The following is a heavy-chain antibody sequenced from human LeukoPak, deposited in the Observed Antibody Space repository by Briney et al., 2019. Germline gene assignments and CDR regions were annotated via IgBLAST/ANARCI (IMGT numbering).Heavy chain of an antibody. D-gene: IGHD3-10*01. CDR2: INRSGNT. CDR1: GEPFSGYY. J-gene: IGHJ6*02. Sequence: SETLSLTCRVSGEPFSGYYWSWIRQPPGKGLELIGEINRSGNTDYNPSLKSRVSISIDTSKNQVSLNLLAVTAADTAVYYCARPPYYGSGSYPYYYYGMDVWGQGTTVTVSS. V-gene: IGHV4-34*01. CDR3: ARPPYYGSGSYPYYYYGMDV.